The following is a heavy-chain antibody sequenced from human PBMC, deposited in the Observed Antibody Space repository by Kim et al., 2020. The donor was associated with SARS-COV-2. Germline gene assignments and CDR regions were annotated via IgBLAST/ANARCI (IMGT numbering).Heavy chain of an antibody. D-gene: IGHD6-19*01. CDR1: GGSISSSNW. Sequence: SETLSLTCAVSGGSISSSNWWSWVRQPPGKGLEWIGEIYHSGSTNYNPSLKSRVTISVDKSKNQFSLKLSSVTAADTAVYYCAKQWLVLGYYYYGMDVWGQGTTVTVSS. J-gene: IGHJ6*02. V-gene: IGHV4-4*02. CDR2: IYHSGST. CDR3: AKQWLVLGYYYYGMDV.